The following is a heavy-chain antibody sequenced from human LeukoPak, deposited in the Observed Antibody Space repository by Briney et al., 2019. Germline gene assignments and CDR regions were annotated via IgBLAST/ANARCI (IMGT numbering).Heavy chain of an antibody. CDR1: GGSISSYY. J-gene: IGHJ4*02. D-gene: IGHD6-13*01. CDR2: IYYSGST. CDR3: ASIAAAGTWEYFDY. Sequence: SETLSLTCTVSGGSISSYYWSWIRQPPGKGLEWIGYIYYSGSTNYNPSLKSRVTISIDTSKNQFSLKLSSVTAADTAVYYCASIAAAGTWEYFDYWGQGTLVTVSS. V-gene: IGHV4-59*01.